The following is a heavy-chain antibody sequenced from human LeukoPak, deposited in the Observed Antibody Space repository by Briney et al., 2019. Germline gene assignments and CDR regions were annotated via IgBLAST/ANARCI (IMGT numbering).Heavy chain of an antibody. V-gene: IGHV3-23*01. CDR2: ISGSGGST. D-gene: IGHD3-22*01. Sequence: GGSLRLSCAASGFTFSSYAMSWVRQAPGKGLEWVSAISGSGGSTYYADSVKGRFTISRDNSKNTLYLQMNSLRAEDTAVYYCAKSYYYDSSGEYFQHWGQGTLVTVSS. CDR1: GFTFSSYA. CDR3: AKSYYYDSSGEYFQH. J-gene: IGHJ1*01.